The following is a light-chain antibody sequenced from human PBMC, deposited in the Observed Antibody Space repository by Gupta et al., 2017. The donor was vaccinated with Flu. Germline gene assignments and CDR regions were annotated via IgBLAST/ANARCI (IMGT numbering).Light chain of an antibody. V-gene: IGKV3-20*01. CDR3: QQYCSSPRT. Sequence: YGQKPGQAPRLLIYGASSRATGIPDRFSGSGSGTAFTLTISRLEPEDFAVYYCQQYCSSPRTFGQGTKVEMK. CDR2: GAS. J-gene: IGKJ1*01.